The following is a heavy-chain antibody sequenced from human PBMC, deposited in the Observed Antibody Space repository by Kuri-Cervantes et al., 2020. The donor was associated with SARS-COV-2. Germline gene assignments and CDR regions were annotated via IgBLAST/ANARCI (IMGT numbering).Heavy chain of an antibody. CDR3: ARDESYYYYYMDV. J-gene: IGHJ6*03. CDR1: GFTFSSYS. V-gene: IGHV3-21*05. CDR2: ISSSSSYT. Sequence: GGSLRLSCAASGFTFSSYSMNWVRQAPGKGLEWVSYISSSSSYTNYADSVKGRFTISRDNAKNSLYLQMNSLRAEDTAVYYCARDESYYYYYMDVWGKGTTVTVSS.